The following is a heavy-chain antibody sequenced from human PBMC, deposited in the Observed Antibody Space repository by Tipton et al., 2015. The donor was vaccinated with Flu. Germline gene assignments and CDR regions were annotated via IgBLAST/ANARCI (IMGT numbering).Heavy chain of an antibody. Sequence: SLRLSCSASGFTFDDYAMHWVRQAPGKGLEWVSGISWNSGSINYADSVKGRFTISRDNTKNSLYLQMNSLRAEDTALYYCAKGGYGTSSKFDNWGQGTLVTVSS. J-gene: IGHJ4*02. CDR1: GFTFDDYA. D-gene: IGHD6-6*01. CDR3: AKGGYGTSSKFDN. CDR2: ISWNSGSI. V-gene: IGHV3-9*01.